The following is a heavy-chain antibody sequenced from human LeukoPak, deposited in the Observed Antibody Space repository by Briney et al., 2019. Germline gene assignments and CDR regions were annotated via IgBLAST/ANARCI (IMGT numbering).Heavy chain of an antibody. CDR1: GYTFTSYY. J-gene: IGHJ6*03. CDR2: INPSGGST. D-gene: IGHD2-2*01. Sequence: ASVKVSCKASGYTFTSYYMHWVRQAPGQELEWMGIINPSGGSTSYAQKFQGRVTMTRDMSTSTVYMELSSLRSEDTAVYYCAREQEDIVVVPAASNYYYYYMDVWGKGTTVTVSS. CDR3: AREQEDIVVVPAASNYYYYYMDV. V-gene: IGHV1-46*01.